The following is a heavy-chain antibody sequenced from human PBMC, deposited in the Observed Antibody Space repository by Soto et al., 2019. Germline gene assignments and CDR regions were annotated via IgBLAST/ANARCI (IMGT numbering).Heavy chain of an antibody. CDR1: GYTFTSYG. CDR2: INPNSGGT. D-gene: IGHD1-7*01. V-gene: IGHV1-2*04. CDR3: ARGYNWNYVDFDY. Sequence: GASVKVSCKASGYTFTSYGISWVRQAPGQGLEWMGWINPNSGGTNYAQKFQGWVTMTRDTSISTAYMELSRLRSDDTAVYYCARGYNWNYVDFDYWGQGTLVTVSS. J-gene: IGHJ4*02.